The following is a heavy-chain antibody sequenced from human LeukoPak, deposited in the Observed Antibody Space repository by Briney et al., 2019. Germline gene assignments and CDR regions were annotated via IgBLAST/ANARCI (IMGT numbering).Heavy chain of an antibody. CDR2: INPSGGST. V-gene: IGHV1-46*01. CDR3: ARDGGDSNMDV. Sequence: ASVKVSCKASGYTFTSYNMHWVRQAPGQGLEWMGIINPSGGSTNYAQKFQGRVTMTRDTSTSTVYMELSSLRSEDTAVYYCARDGGDSNMDVWGKGTTVTVSS. J-gene: IGHJ6*03. CDR1: GYTFTSYN. D-gene: IGHD2-21*02.